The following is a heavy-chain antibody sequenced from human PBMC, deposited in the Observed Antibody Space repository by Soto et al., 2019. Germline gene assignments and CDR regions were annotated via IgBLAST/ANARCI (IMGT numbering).Heavy chain of an antibody. D-gene: IGHD3-16*02. CDR2: ISYDGSNK. CDR3: ARGMRFGGVIAGYYFDY. J-gene: IGHJ4*02. V-gene: IGHV3-30-3*01. Sequence: GGSLRLSCAASGFTFSSYAMHWVRQAPGKGLEWVAVISYDGSNKYYADSVKGRFTISRDNSKNTLYLQMNSLRAEDTAVYYCARGMRFGGVIAGYYFDYWGQGTLVTVSS. CDR1: GFTFSSYA.